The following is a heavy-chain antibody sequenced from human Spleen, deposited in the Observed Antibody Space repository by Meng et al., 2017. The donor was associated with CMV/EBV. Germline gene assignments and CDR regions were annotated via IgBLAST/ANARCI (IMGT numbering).Heavy chain of an antibody. V-gene: IGHV3-30-3*01. J-gene: IGHJ3*02. CDR2: ISYDGSNK. CDR1: GFTFSSYS. D-gene: IGHD3-22*01. CDR3: TTNNHYYDSSGYLNDAFDI. Sequence: GGSLRLSCAGSGFTFSSYSMHWVRQAPGKGLEWVAVISYDGSNKYYADSVKGRFTISRDNSKNTLYLQMNSLRAEDTAVYYCTTNNHYYDSSGYLNDAFDIWGQGTMVTVSS.